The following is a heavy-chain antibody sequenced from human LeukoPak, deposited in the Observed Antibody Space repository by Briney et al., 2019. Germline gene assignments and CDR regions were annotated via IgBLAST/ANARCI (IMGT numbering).Heavy chain of an antibody. CDR2: IGVSADQT. V-gene: IGHV3-23*01. J-gene: IGHJ4*02. D-gene: IGHD2-2*01. CDR3: AEERNARGALDY. CDR1: GFTFSSYG. Sequence: GGSLRLSCAASGFTFSSYGMNWVRQAPGKGLEWVSAIGVSADQTFYADSVKGRFTISRDNSKNTLSLAMNNLRAEDTAVYYCAEERNARGALDYWGRGTLVTVSS.